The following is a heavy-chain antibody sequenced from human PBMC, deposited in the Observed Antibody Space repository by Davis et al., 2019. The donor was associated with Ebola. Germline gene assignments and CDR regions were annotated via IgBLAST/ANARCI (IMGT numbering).Heavy chain of an antibody. J-gene: IGHJ6*02. Sequence: SLNISCAASGFTFSSYAMSWVRQAPGKRLEWVSAISGSGGSTYYADSVKGRFTISRDNSKNTLYLQMNSLRAEDTAVYYCAKGLRGYGDYGEAEGYYYYGMDVWGQGTTVTVSS. V-gene: IGHV3-23*01. CDR3: AKGLRGYGDYGEAEGYYYYGMDV. CDR2: ISGSGGST. CDR1: GFTFSSYA. D-gene: IGHD4-17*01.